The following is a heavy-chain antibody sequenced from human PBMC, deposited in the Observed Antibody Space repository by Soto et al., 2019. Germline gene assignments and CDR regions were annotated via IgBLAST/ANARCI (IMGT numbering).Heavy chain of an antibody. CDR1: GGSISSYY. D-gene: IGHD2-15*01. CDR2: IYYSGST. V-gene: IGHV4-59*01. Sequence: PSETLSLTCTVSGGSISSYYRSWIRQPPGKGLEWIGYIYYSGSTNYNPSLKSRVTISVDTSKDQFSLKLSSVTAADTAVYYCARDRGVVAATWFDPWGQGTLVTVS. J-gene: IGHJ5*02. CDR3: ARDRGVVAATWFDP.